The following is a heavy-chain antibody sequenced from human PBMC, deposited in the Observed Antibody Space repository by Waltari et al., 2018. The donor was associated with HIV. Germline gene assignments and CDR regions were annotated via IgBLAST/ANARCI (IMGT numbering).Heavy chain of an antibody. CDR3: ARQTKDWTRLRGGTGYFDY. V-gene: IGHV4-39*01. Sequence: QLQLQESGPGLVKPSETLSLTCTVSGCSISSSSYYWGWIRQPHGKGLEWIGSLYYIGSTYYNPSLKIRVTISVDTSKNHFSLKLSSVTAADTAVYYCARQTKDWTRLRGGTGYFDYWGQGTLVTVSS. CDR1: GCSISSSSYY. J-gene: IGHJ4*02. D-gene: IGHD3-10*01. CDR2: LYYIGST.